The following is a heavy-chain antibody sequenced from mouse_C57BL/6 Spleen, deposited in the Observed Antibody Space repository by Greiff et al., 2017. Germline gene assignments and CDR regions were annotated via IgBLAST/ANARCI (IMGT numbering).Heavy chain of an antibody. J-gene: IGHJ4*01. CDR3: ARERSYGNPLYYYAMDY. CDR1: GYTFTSYW. Sequence: QVQLQQPGTELVKPGASVKLSCKASGYTFTSYWMHWVKQRPGQGLEWIGNINPSNGGTNYNEKFKSKATLTVDKSSSTAYMQLSSLTSEDSAVYYCARERSYGNPLYYYAMDYWGQGTSVTVSS. V-gene: IGHV1-53*01. CDR2: INPSNGGT. D-gene: IGHD1-1*01.